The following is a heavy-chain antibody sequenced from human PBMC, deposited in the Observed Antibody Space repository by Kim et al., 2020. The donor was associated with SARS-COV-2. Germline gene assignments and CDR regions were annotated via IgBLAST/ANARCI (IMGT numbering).Heavy chain of an antibody. Sequence: TIYYADSVKGRFTISRDNAKNSLYLQMNSLRDEDTAVYYCARDTTMVISYWGQGTLVTVSS. D-gene: IGHD5-18*01. V-gene: IGHV3-48*02. CDR3: ARDTTMVISY. CDR2: TI. J-gene: IGHJ4*02.